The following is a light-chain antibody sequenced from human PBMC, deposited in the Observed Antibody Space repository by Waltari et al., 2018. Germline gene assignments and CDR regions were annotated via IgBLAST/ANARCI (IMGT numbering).Light chain of an antibody. CDR1: QGVNSY. J-gene: IGKJ1*01. CDR3: QQVNTYPRT. Sequence: DVQLTQSPSFLSASVGDRVTITCRASQGVNSYLAWYQQKPGQAPKLLIYSASTLQSGVPSRFSGSGSVTQFTLTISSLHPEDFATYYCQQVNTYPRTFGQGTKVEIK. V-gene: IGKV1-9*01. CDR2: SAS.